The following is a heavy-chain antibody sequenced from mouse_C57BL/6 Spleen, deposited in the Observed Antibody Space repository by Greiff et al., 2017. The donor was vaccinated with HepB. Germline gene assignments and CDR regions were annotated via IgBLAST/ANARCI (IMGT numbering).Heavy chain of an antibody. Sequence: EVMLVESGGGLVQPGGSMKLSCVASGFTFSNYWMNWVRQSPEKGLEWVAQIRLKSDNYATHYAESVKERFTISRDDSKSSVYLQINNLRAEDTGIYYCTANWENYFDYWGQGTTLTVSS. V-gene: IGHV6-3*01. D-gene: IGHD4-1*01. CDR1: GFTFSNYW. CDR2: IRLKSDNYAT. J-gene: IGHJ2*01. CDR3: TANWENYFDY.